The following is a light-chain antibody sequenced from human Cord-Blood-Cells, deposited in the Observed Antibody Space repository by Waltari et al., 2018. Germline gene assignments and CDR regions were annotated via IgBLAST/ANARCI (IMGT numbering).Light chain of an antibody. J-gene: IGKJ2*03. CDR1: QDISNY. CDR3: QQYDNLPYS. V-gene: IGKV1-33*01. Sequence: DIQMTQSPSSLSASVGDRVTITCQASQDISNYLNWYQQKPGKVPKLLIYDASNLETGVPSRLSGSGSGTDFTFTISSLQPEDISTYYCQQYDNLPYSFGQGTKLEIK. CDR2: DAS.